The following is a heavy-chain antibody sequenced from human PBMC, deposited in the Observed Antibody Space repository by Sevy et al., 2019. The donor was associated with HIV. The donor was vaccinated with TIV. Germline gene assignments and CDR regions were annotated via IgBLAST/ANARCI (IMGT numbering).Heavy chain of an antibody. D-gene: IGHD3-3*01. Sequence: GGSLRLSCAASGFTFSSYEMNWVRQAPGKGLEWVSYISSSGSTTNYAESVKGRFTISRDNAKNSLYLQMNSMRAEDTAVYYCARDQRSLERFLLSYSYYYYGMDVWGQGTTVTVSS. CDR2: ISSSGSTT. V-gene: IGHV3-48*03. CDR3: ARDQRSLERFLLSYSYYYYGMDV. J-gene: IGHJ6*02. CDR1: GFTFSSYE.